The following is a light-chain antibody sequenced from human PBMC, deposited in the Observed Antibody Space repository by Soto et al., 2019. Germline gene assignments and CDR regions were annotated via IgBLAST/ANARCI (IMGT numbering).Light chain of an antibody. J-gene: IGLJ2*01. V-gene: IGLV2-14*01. CDR3: SSYTSSSTPVV. Sequence: QSVLTQPASVSGSPGQSITISCTGTSSDVGSYNYVSWYQQHPGKAPKLMIYDVSNRPSGISNRFSGSKSGNTASLTISGLQAEYEADYYCSSYTSSSTPVVFGGGTKLTVL. CDR1: SSDVGSYNY. CDR2: DVS.